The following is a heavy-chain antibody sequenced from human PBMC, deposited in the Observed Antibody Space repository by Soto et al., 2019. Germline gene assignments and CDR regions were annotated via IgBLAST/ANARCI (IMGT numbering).Heavy chain of an antibody. Sequence: GGSLRLSCAASGFTFSNAWMSWVRQAPGKGLEWVGRIKSKTDGGTTDYAAPVKGRFTISRDDSKNTLYLQMNSLKTEDTAVYYFTTRITMVRGVIGESDYWGQGTLVTVSS. CDR1: GFTFSNAW. V-gene: IGHV3-15*01. CDR2: IKSKTDGGTT. J-gene: IGHJ4*02. D-gene: IGHD3-10*01. CDR3: TTRITMVRGVIGESDY.